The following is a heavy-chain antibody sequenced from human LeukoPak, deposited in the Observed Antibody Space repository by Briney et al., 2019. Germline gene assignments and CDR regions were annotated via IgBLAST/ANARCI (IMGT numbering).Heavy chain of an antibody. V-gene: IGHV4-30-4*08. CDR2: IYDSGTT. D-gene: IGHD2-2*01. CDR3: ASAPCSTTRCSLLDYYMDV. CDR1: GDSIGSGDSY. Sequence: PSQTLSLTXIVSGDSIGSGDSYWSWISQAPRKGLQWIGYIYDSGTTSYNPSLKSRLTISVDTSKNQFSLNLTSVTAADTAVYYCASAPCSTTRCSLLDYYMDVWGKGTTVTVSS. J-gene: IGHJ6*03.